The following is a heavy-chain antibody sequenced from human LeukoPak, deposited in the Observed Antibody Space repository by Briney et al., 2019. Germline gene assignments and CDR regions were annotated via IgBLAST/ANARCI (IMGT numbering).Heavy chain of an antibody. D-gene: IGHD4-11*01. CDR1: GFTFSSCG. CDR2: IRYDGSNK. Sequence: GGSLRLSCAASGFTFSSCGMHWVRQAPGKGLEWVAFIRYDGSNKYYADSVKGRFTISRDNSKNMLYLQMNSLRAEDTAVYYCAKEYYSNSPDYYYYYMDVWGKGTTVTVSS. J-gene: IGHJ6*03. CDR3: AKEYYSNSPDYYYYYMDV. V-gene: IGHV3-30*02.